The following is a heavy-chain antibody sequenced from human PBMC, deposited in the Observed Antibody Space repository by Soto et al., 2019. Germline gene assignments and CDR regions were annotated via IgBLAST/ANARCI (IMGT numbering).Heavy chain of an antibody. J-gene: IGHJ6*02. CDR2: ISYDGSNK. V-gene: IGHV3-30*18. Sequence: GGSLILSCAASGFPFSSYAMSWVRQAPGKGLEWVAVISYDGSNKYYADSVKGRFTISRDNSKNTLYLQMNSLRAEDTAVYYCAKDWNGAVERYYYYYGMDVWGQGTTVTVSS. D-gene: IGHD6-19*01. CDR3: AKDWNGAVERYYYYYGMDV. CDR1: GFPFSSYA.